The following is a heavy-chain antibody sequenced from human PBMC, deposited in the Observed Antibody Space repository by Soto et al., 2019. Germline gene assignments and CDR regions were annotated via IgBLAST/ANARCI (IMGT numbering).Heavy chain of an antibody. J-gene: IGHJ4*02. V-gene: IGHV5-51*01. Sequence: GESRKISCKGSGYSFTSYWIGWVRQMPGKGLEWMGIIYPGDSDTRYSPSFQGQVTISADKSISTAYLQWSSLKASDTAMYYCATDYSGSGSYYNGPQQFDYWGQGTLVTVSS. CDR3: ATDYSGSGSYYNGPQQFDY. D-gene: IGHD3-10*01. CDR2: IYPGDSDT. CDR1: GYSFTSYW.